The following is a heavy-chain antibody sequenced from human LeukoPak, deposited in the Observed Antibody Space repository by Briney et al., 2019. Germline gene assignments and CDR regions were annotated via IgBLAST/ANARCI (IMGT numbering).Heavy chain of an antibody. J-gene: IGHJ5*02. D-gene: IGHD2-15*01. V-gene: IGHV3-23*01. CDR2: ISGSGGST. CDR1: GFTFSSYA. Sequence: GGSLRLSCAASGFTFSSYAMSWVRQAPGKGLEWVSAISGSGGSTYYADSVKGRFTISRDNSKNTLYLQMNSLRAEDTAVYYCAKDSSRTWGYSNRFDPWGQGTLVTVSS. CDR3: AKDSSRTWGYSNRFDP.